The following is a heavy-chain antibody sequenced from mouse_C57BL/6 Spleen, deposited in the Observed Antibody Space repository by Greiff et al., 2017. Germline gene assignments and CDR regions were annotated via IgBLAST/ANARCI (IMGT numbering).Heavy chain of an antibody. CDR2: IDPNSGGT. Sequence: VQLQQPGAELVKPGASVKLSCKASGYTFTSYWMHWVKQRPGRGLEWIGRIDPNSGGTKYNEKFKSKATLTVDKPSSPAYMQLSSLTSEDSAVYYCAGKWLKGHYYAMDYWGQGTSVTVSS. CDR3: AGKWLKGHYYAMDY. D-gene: IGHD2-2*01. V-gene: IGHV1-72*01. CDR1: GYTFTSYW. J-gene: IGHJ4*01.